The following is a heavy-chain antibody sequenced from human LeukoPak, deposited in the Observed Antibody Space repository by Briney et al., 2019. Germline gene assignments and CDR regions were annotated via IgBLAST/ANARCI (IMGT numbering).Heavy chain of an antibody. Sequence: GGSRRLSCAASGFTFSSYAMSWVRRAPGKGLEWVSSINQISSHIYYAESVRGRFSISRDNAKNSVYLQMNSLRAEDTAIYYCARDATQYLRYGYFDYWGPGILVTVSS. J-gene: IGHJ4*02. CDR1: GFTFSSYA. V-gene: IGHV3-21*01. CDR2: INQISSHI. D-gene: IGHD3-9*01. CDR3: ARDATQYLRYGYFDY.